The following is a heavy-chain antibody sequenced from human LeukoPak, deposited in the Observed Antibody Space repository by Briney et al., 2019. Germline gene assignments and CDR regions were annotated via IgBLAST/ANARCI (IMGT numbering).Heavy chain of an antibody. J-gene: IGHJ5*02. CDR2: ISSSSSYI. V-gene: IGHV3-21*04. Sequence: PGGSLRLSCAASGFTFSSYSMNWVRQAPGKGLEWVSSISSSSSYIYYADSVKGRFTISRDNSKNTLYLQMNSLRAEDTAVYYCAKDRLTVTTWVDPWGQGTLVTVSS. CDR3: AKDRLTVTTWVDP. CDR1: GFTFSSYS. D-gene: IGHD4-17*01.